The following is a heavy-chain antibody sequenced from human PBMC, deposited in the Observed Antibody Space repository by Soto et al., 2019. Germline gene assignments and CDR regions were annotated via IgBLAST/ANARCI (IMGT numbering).Heavy chain of an antibody. V-gene: IGHV3-13*01. J-gene: IGHJ5*02. D-gene: IGHD1-1*01. CDR3: ARGRSNDFGSSRAPIFDX. Sequence: GGSLRLSFVASGFPFKNCDMYWARQAPGKGLEWVSCISTLRDTYYSASVAGRLTVSRENGRNTMYLQMNNLRAGDSAVYFCARGRSNDFGSSRAPIFDXRAHGTLVTVSX. CDR2: ISTLRDT. CDR1: GFPFKNCD.